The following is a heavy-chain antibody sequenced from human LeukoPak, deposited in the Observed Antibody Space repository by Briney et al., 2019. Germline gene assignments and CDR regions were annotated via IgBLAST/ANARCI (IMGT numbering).Heavy chain of an antibody. CDR1: GFTFSSYA. CDR3: AKDPAVANTARRFQH. Sequence: GGSLRLSCAASGFTFSSYAMSWVRQAPGKGLEWVSAISGSGASTYYADSVKGRFTISKDNSKNTLYLQMNSLRAEDTAVYYCAKDPAVANTARRFQHWGQGTLVTVTS. D-gene: IGHD6-19*01. CDR2: ISGSGAST. V-gene: IGHV3-23*01. J-gene: IGHJ1*01.